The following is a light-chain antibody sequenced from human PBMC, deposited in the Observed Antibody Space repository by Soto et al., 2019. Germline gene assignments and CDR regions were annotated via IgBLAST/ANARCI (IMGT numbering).Light chain of an antibody. CDR3: AAWDDSLNAWV. CDR2: DSD. CDR1: RSNIGRDT. Sequence: QSVLNQPPSASGTPGQRVTISCSGSRSNIGRDTVNWYQQLPATAPKLLIFDSDQRPSGVPARFSGSKSGTSASLAISGLQSEDEADYYCAAWDDSLNAWVFGGGTKVTVL. J-gene: IGLJ3*02. V-gene: IGLV1-44*01.